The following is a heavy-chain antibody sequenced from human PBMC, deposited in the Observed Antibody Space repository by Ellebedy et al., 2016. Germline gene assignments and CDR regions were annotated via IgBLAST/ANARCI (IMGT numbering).Heavy chain of an antibody. CDR2: ISYSGTT. D-gene: IGHD1-26*01. J-gene: IGHJ4*02. Sequence: SETLSLTXTASGGSISNYWSWIRQPPRKGLEWIAYISYSGTTNYNPSLKSRVTISVDTSKDQFSLKLSSVTPADTAVYYCASGIYPYFDYWGQGTLVTVSS. CDR3: ASGIYPYFDY. V-gene: IGHV4-59*13. CDR1: GGSISNY.